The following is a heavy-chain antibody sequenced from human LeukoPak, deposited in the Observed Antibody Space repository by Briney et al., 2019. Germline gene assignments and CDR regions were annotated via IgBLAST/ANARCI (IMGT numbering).Heavy chain of an antibody. Sequence: GGSLRLSCVVSGATFSSYAMHWVRQAPGKGLEWVAVISYDGSRKHYADSVKGRFTISRDRSLSLEMNSLRVEDTAVYYCARAAYSGYGIDYWGQGTLVTVSS. D-gene: IGHD5-12*01. CDR1: GATFSSYA. V-gene: IGHV3-30*03. CDR2: ISYDGSRK. CDR3: ARAAYSGYGIDY. J-gene: IGHJ4*02.